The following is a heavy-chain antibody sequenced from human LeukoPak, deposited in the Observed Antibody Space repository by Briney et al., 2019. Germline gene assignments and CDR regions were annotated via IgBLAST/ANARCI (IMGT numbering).Heavy chain of an antibody. V-gene: IGHV5-51*01. CDR3: ARQRRSSGWPNDY. D-gene: IGHD6-19*01. CDR1: GYSFSGYW. Sequence: GESLKISCEASGYSFSGYWVGWVRQMPGKGLEWMGIIYPDDSDTRYSPSFQGQVTITADKSISTAYLQWSSLKASDNAMYYCARQRRSSGWPNDYWGQGTLVTVSS. CDR2: IYPDDSDT. J-gene: IGHJ4*02.